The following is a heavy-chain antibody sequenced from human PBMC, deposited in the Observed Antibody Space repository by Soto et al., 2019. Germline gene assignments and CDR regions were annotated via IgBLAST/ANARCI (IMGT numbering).Heavy chain of an antibody. CDR2: IYYSGST. CDR1: AGSPIPCAYW. V-gene: IGHV4-31*02. Sequence: SQTLSLPSTVFAGSPIPCAYWLCLIRLHPGKGLEWIGYIYYSGSTYYNPSLKSRVTMSVDTSKNQFSLNLSSVTAADTAVYYCARDRPRYEPYHWGQGTLVTVYS. D-gene: IGHD3-3*01. CDR3: ARDRPRYEPYH. J-gene: IGHJ5*02.